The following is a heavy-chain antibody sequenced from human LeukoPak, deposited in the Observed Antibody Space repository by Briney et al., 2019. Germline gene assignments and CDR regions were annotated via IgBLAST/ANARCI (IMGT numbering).Heavy chain of an antibody. V-gene: IGHV4-4*02. CDR3: AREGGFYRPLDY. CDR1: GGSVTSTNW. D-gene: IGHD3-3*01. CDR2: VHLDGRT. J-gene: IGHJ4*02. Sequence: SETLSLTCDVSGGSVTSTNWWTWVRQPPGKGLEGIGEVHLDGRTNYNPSLKSRLIMSVDLPENHISLKLPSVPAADTAVYYCAREGGFYRPLDYSGEGTLVTVSS.